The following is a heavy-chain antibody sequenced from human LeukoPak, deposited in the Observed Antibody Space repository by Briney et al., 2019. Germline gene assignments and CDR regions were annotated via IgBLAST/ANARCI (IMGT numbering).Heavy chain of an antibody. CDR3: ATSESLRLGELSPIDY. J-gene: IGHJ4*02. CDR2: ISGSGGST. D-gene: IGHD3-16*02. Sequence: QTGGSLRLSCAASGFTFSSYGMSWVRQAPGKGLEWVSAISGSGGSTYYADSVKGRFTIFRDNSKNTLYLQMNSLRGDDTAVYYCATSESLRLGELSPIDYWGQGTLVTVSS. V-gene: IGHV3-23*01. CDR1: GFTFSSYG.